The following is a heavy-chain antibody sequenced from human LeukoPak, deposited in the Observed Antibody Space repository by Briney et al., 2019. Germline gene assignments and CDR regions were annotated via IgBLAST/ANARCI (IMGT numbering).Heavy chain of an antibody. CDR3: TRDEGVNYYYYMDV. J-gene: IGHJ6*03. Sequence: GGSLRLSCAASGFTFSSYWMSWVRQAPGKGLEWVANIKQDGSEKYYVDSVKGRFTISRDNAKNSLYLQMNSLKTEDTAVYYCTRDEGVNYYYYMDVWGKGTTVTVSS. D-gene: IGHD3-10*01. CDR2: IKQDGSEK. CDR1: GFTFSSYW. V-gene: IGHV3-7*03.